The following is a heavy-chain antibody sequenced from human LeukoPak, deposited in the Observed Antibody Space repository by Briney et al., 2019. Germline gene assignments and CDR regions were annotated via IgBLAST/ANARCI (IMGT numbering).Heavy chain of an antibody. CDR2: IIPILGIA. CDR3: ARDGCSSTSCYIRNWFDP. J-gene: IGHJ5*02. V-gene: IGHV1-69*04. CDR1: GGTFSSYA. Sequence: SVKVSCKASGGTFSSYAISWVRQAPGQGLEWMGRIIPILGIANYAQKFQGRVTITADKSTSTAYMELSSLRSEDTAVYYCARDGCSSTSCYIRNWFDPWGQGTLVTVSS. D-gene: IGHD2-2*02.